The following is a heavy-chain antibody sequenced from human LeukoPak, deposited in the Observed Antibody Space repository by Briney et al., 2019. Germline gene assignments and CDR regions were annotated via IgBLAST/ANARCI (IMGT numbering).Heavy chain of an antibody. D-gene: IGHD7-27*01. CDR2: LHSGGHT. CDR1: GFTISTNY. J-gene: IGHJ2*01. Sequence: GGSLSLSCAASGFTISTNYLSWVRQAPGKGLVGVSALHSGGHTFYADSVRGRFIISRDISKNTLHLQMNDLGAEDTALYYCVRGLSGVSSWYFDLWGRGTLVSVSS. V-gene: IGHV3-53*01. CDR3: VRGLSGVSSWYFDL.